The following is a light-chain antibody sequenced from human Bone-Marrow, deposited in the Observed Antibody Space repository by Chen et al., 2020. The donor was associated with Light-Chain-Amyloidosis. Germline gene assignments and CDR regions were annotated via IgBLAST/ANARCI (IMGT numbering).Light chain of an antibody. Sequence: SDMTQPASASGSPGQSLTLSCPATSSDVGGDNMISWYQQHPDNAPQLMIYEVTNRPSWVPDRFSGSKSHNTASLTISGLQTEDEADYFFSSYTITNTLVFGSWTRVTVL. V-gene: IGLV2-14*01. CDR2: EVT. J-gene: IGLJ1*01. CDR1: SSDVGGDNM. CDR3: SSYTITNTLV.